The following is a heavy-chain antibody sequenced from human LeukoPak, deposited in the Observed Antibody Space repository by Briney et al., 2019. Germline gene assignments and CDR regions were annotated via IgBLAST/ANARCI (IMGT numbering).Heavy chain of an antibody. CDR2: ISGSGGST. D-gene: IGHD4-17*01. V-gene: IGHV3-23*01. CDR1: GFTFSSYA. CDR3: AKSHGDYYYYYGMDV. J-gene: IGHJ6*02. Sequence: GSLRLSCAASGFTFSSYAMSWVRQAPGKGLEWVSAISGSGGSTYHADSVKGRFTISRDNSKNTLYLQMNSLRAEDTAVYYCAKSHGDYYYYYGMDVWGQGTTVTVSS.